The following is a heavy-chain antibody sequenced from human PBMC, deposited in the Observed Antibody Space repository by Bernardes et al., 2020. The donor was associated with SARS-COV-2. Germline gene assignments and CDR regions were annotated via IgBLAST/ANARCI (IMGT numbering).Heavy chain of an antibody. V-gene: IGHV3-23*01. CDR2: ISGPGRT. D-gene: IGHD6-13*01. CDR1: GFTFSNYV. J-gene: IGHJ6*02. Sequence: GGSLRLSCAASGFTFSNYVMSWVRQAPGKGLEWVSDISGPGRTYYADSVKGRFTISRDNSKNTLYLEMNSLRVEDTAVYYCAKELAYGSSWRDYSYYFGMDVWGQGTTVTVSS. CDR3: AKELAYGSSWRDYSYYFGMDV.